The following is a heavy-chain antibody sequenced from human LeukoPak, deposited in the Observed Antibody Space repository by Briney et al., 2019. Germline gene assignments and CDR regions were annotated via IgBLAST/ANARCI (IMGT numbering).Heavy chain of an antibody. D-gene: IGHD5-24*01. CDR2: IQKDGSDK. Sequence: GGYLRLSCAASGFTFSTHWMSWFRQAPGKGLEWVALIQKDGSDKYYVDSVKGRFTISRDNAKNPLYLQMNGLRADDTAVYYCAGDEGWTFDIWGQGTKVTVSS. CDR1: GFTFSTHW. V-gene: IGHV3-7*01. J-gene: IGHJ3*02. CDR3: AGDEGWTFDI.